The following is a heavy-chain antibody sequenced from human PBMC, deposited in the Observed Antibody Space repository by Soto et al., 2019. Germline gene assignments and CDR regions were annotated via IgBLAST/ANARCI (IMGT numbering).Heavy chain of an antibody. V-gene: IGHV3-23*01. CDR3: ASLYSSSSGSYVYYYGMDV. CDR2: ISGSGGST. J-gene: IGHJ6*02. D-gene: IGHD6-6*01. Sequence: GGSLRLSCAASGFTFSSYAMSWVRQAPGKGLEWVSAISGSGGSTYYADSVKGRFTISRDNSKNTLYLQMNSLRAEDTAVYYCASLYSSSSGSYVYYYGMDVWGQGTTVTVSS. CDR1: GFTFSSYA.